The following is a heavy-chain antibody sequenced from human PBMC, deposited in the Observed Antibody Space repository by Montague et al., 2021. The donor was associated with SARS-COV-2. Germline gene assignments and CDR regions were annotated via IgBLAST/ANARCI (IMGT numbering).Heavy chain of an antibody. CDR1: GDSISSGSYY. CDR2: IYTSGST. CDR3: ARDPLYYYDSSGLLLDWYFDL. J-gene: IGHJ2*01. V-gene: IGHV4-61*02. D-gene: IGHD3-22*01. Sequence: TLSLTCTVSGDSISSGSYYWSWIRQPAGKGLEWIGRIYTSGSTNYNPSLKSRVTISVDTSKNQFSLKLSSVTAADTAVYYCARDPLYYYDSSGLLLDWYFDLWGRGTLVTVSS.